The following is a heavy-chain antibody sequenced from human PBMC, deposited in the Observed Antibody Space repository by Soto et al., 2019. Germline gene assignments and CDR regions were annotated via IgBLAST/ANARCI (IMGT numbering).Heavy chain of an antibody. J-gene: IGHJ6*02. Sequence: SETLSLTCTVSGGSISSYYWSWIRQPPGKGLEWIGYIYYSGSTNYNPSLKSRVTISVDTSKNQFSLKLSSVTAADTAVYYCARGIVVVTAIPNYGMDVCGQGTTVTVSS. CDR2: IYYSGST. D-gene: IGHD2-21*02. CDR1: GGSISSYY. V-gene: IGHV4-59*01. CDR3: ARGIVVVTAIPNYGMDV.